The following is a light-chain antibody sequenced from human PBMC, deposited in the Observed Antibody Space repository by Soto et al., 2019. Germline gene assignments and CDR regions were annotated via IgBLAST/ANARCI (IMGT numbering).Light chain of an antibody. V-gene: IGKV1-6*02. J-gene: IGKJ1*01. CDR2: PPT. CDR3: LQDYNSPRT. Sequence: IQMTQSPSSLSASVGDRVTITCRASQSIRNYLGWYQQKPGEAPNLLIYPPTSLRSGVPSRFSGSGSGTDFTLTISSVQAEDVANYYCLQDYNSPRTFGQGTKVEVK. CDR1: QSIRNY.